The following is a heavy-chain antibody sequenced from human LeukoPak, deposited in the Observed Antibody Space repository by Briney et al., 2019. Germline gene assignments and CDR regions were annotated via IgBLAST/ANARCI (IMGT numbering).Heavy chain of an antibody. J-gene: IGHJ3*02. CDR3: ARTYRDDAFDI. CDR2: IYTSGSA. Sequence: SETLSLTCTVSGGSISSGSYYWSWLRQPAGKGLEWIARIYTSGSANYNPSLKSRVTISVDTSKNQCSLKLSSVTATDTAVYYCARTYRDDAFDIWGQGTMVTVSS. D-gene: IGHD5-18*01. CDR1: GGSISSGSYY. V-gene: IGHV4-61*02.